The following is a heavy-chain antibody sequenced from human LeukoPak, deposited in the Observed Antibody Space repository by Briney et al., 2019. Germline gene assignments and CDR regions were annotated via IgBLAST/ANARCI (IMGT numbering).Heavy chain of an antibody. CDR1: GYTFTSYY. CDR2: IIPHTGGT. CDR3: ARDNPNPGSGWFDP. V-gene: IGHV1-2*02. D-gene: IGHD3-10*01. J-gene: IGHJ5*02. Sequence: ASVKVSCKASGYTFTSYYMHWVRQAPGQGLEWMGWIIPHTGGTNYAQKFQGRVTMTRDTSISTVYMELSRLRSDDTAVYYCARDNPNPGSGWFDPWGQGTLVTVSS.